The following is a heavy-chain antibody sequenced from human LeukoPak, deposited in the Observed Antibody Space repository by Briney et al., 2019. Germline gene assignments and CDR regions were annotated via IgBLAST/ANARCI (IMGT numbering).Heavy chain of an antibody. CDR3: IIDRTESGARFGY. D-gene: IGHD1-26*01. CDR2: IKKETDGGTT. V-gene: IGHV3-15*01. CDR1: GFTFSNYW. J-gene: IGHJ4*02. Sequence: GGSLRLSCTVSGFTFSNYWMSWVRQAPGKGLEWVGRIKKETDGGTTDYAAPVKGRFTISRDDSKNTLYLQMNSLKTEDTGVYYCIIDRTESGARFGYWGQGTLVTVSS.